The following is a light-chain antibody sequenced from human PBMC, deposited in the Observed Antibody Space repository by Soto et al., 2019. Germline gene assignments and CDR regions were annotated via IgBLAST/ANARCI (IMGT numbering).Light chain of an antibody. CDR2: GAS. CDR3: QQYATSPVT. V-gene: IGKV3-20*01. J-gene: IGKJ1*01. CDR1: PSVSSSY. Sequence: IVLTQSPGTLSLSPGDRATLSCRASPSVSSSYLAWYQQKPGQAPRLLIYGASSRATGIPDRFSGSGSGTDFTLAISRLEPEDFAVYYCQQYATSPVTFGQGTKVDIK.